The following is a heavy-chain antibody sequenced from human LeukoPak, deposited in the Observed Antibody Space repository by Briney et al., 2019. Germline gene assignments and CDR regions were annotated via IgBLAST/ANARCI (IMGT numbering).Heavy chain of an antibody. CDR1: GFTFSSYW. J-gene: IGHJ6*03. V-gene: IGHV3-7*01. Sequence: PGGSLRLSCAASGFTFSSYWMSWVRQAPGKGLEWVANIKQDGSEKYYVDSVKGRFTISRDNAKNSLYLQMNSLRAEDTAVYYCARDQVVVSPAAMFKGYYMDVWGKGTTVTVSS. CDR2: IKQDGSEK. CDR3: ARDQVVVSPAAMFKGYYMDV. D-gene: IGHD2-2*01.